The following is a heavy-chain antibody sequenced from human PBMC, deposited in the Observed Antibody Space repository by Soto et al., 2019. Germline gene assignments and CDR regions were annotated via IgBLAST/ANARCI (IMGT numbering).Heavy chain of an antibody. V-gene: IGHV1-69*01. CDR1: GGTFSSYA. D-gene: IGHD3-22*01. J-gene: IGHJ4*02. CDR3: ARDGTPYYYDSSGYYTIYYFDY. Sequence: QVQLVQSGAEVKKPGSSVKVSCKASGGTFSSYAISWVRQAPGQGLERMGGIIPIFGTANYAQKFQGRVTITADESTSTAYMELSSLRSEDTAVYYCARDGTPYYYDSSGYYTIYYFDYWGQGTLVTVSS. CDR2: IIPIFGTA.